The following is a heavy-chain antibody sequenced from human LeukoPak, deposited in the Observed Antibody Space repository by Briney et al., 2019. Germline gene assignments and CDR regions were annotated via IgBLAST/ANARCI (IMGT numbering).Heavy chain of an antibody. D-gene: IGHD2-2*01. V-gene: IGHV3-64*04. CDR1: GFTFSTYA. CDR2: ITSNGDIT. CDR3: AKDKSYAFDS. Sequence: GGSLRLSCSASGFTFSTYAMHWVRQAPGKALEYVSAITSNGDITYYADSVKGRFTISRDNSKNTLYLQMSSLRAEDTAVYYCAKDKSYAFDSWGQGTLVTVSS. J-gene: IGHJ4*02.